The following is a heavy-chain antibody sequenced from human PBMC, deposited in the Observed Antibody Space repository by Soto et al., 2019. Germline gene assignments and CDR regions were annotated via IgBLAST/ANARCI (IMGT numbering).Heavy chain of an antibody. CDR1: GFKFSNYA. D-gene: IGHD3-16*01. Sequence: GGSLRLSCAASGFKFSNYAISWVRQAPGKGLEWVSLISATGGGTYYADSVKGRFTISRDNSHNTLYLQVHSLTAEDTAVYYCAKDRRAGGNSAFYFDFWGQGAQVTVSS. CDR3: AKDRRAGGNSAFYFDF. CDR2: ISATGGGT. J-gene: IGHJ4*02. V-gene: IGHV3-23*01.